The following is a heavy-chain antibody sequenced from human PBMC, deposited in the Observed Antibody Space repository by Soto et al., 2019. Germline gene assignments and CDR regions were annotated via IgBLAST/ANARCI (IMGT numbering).Heavy chain of an antibody. Sequence: GGSLRLSCAASGFTFSSYAMHWVRQAPGKGLEWVAVISYDGSNKYYADSVKGRFTISRDNSKNTLYLQMNSLRAEDTAVYYCARDRSLIAAAGWGMMANYYYYGMDVWGQGTTVTVSS. CDR2: ISYDGSNK. V-gene: IGHV3-30-3*01. CDR3: ARDRSLIAAAGWGMMANYYYYGMDV. J-gene: IGHJ6*02. D-gene: IGHD6-13*01. CDR1: GFTFSSYA.